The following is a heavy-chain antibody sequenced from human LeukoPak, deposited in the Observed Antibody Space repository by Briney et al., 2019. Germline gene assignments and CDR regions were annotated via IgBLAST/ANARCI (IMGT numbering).Heavy chain of an antibody. V-gene: IGHV1-69*05. Sequence: SVKVSCKASGGTFSSYAISWVRQAPGQGLEWMGGIIPIFGTANYAQKFQGRVTMTTDTSTSTAYMELRSLRSDDTAVYYCARIYDFWSGYPYWYFDLWGRGTLVTVSS. CDR3: ARIYDFWSGYPYWYFDL. CDR1: GGTFSSYA. D-gene: IGHD3-3*01. CDR2: IIPIFGTA. J-gene: IGHJ2*01.